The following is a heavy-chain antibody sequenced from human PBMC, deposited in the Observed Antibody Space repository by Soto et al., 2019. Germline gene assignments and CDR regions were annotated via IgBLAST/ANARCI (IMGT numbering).Heavy chain of an antibody. J-gene: IGHJ4*02. V-gene: IGHV1-8*01. CDR2: LNTNSGNT. CDR1: GYTFTSYD. D-gene: IGHD4-17*01. CDR3: ARSTNDYGDRH. Sequence: QVQLVQSGAEVKKPGASVKVSCKASGYTFTSYDINWVRQATGQGLEWMGWLNTNSGNTGYAQKFQGRVTMTRNTSISTAYMELSTLRSADTAVYYCARSTNDYGDRHWGQGTLVTVSS.